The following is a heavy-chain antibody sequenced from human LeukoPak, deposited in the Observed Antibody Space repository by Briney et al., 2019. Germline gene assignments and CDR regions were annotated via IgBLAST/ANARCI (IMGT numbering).Heavy chain of an antibody. CDR1: GFTFSSYA. J-gene: IGHJ4*02. CDR3: VYCSSTSCYGPIDY. D-gene: IGHD2-2*01. CDR2: ISGSGGST. V-gene: IGHV3-23*01. Sequence: GGSLRLSCAASGFTFSSYAMSWVRQAPGKGLEWVSAISGSGGSTYYADSVKGRFTISRDNSKNTLYLQMNSLRAEDTAVYYCVYCSSTSCYGPIDYWGQGTLVTVSS.